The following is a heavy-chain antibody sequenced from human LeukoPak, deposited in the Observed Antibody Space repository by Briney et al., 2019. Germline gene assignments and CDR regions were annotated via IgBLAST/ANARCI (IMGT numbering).Heavy chain of an antibody. D-gene: IGHD5-18*01. Sequence: GSLRLSCAAAGFTFSSYGMHWVRQAPGKGLEWGAVIWYDGSNKYYADSVKGRFTISRDNSKNTLYLQMNSLRAEDTAVYYCARGIQLWTHFDYWGQGTLVTVSS. CDR1: GFTFSSYG. CDR2: IWYDGSNK. V-gene: IGHV3-33*01. J-gene: IGHJ4*02. CDR3: ARGIQLWTHFDY.